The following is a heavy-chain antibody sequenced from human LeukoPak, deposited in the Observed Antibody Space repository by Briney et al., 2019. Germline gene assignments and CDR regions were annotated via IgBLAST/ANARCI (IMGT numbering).Heavy chain of an antibody. Sequence: GGSLRLSCAASGFTFSSYAMHWVRQAPGKGLEYVSAISSNGGSTYYANSVKGRFTISRDNAKNSLYLQMNSLRAEDTAVYYCARDAYGDYSFDYWGQGTLVTVSS. CDR1: GFTFSSYA. J-gene: IGHJ4*02. V-gene: IGHV3-64*01. D-gene: IGHD4-17*01. CDR3: ARDAYGDYSFDY. CDR2: ISSNGGST.